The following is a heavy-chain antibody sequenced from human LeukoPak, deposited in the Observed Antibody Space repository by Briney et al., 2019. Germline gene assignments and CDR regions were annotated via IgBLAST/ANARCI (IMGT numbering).Heavy chain of an antibody. CDR2: IYHSGST. V-gene: IGHV4-38-2*01. J-gene: IGHJ2*01. CDR1: GYSISSGYY. D-gene: IGHD1-26*01. Sequence: PSETLSLTCAASGYSISSGYYWGWIRQPPGKGLEWIGSIYHSGSTYYNPSLKSRVTISVGTSKNQFSLKLSSVTAADTAVYYCARRDGASYWYFDLWGRGTLVTVSS. CDR3: ARRDGASYWYFDL.